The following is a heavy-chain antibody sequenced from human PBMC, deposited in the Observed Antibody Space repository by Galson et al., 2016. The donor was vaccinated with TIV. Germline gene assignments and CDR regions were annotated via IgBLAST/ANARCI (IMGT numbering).Heavy chain of an antibody. D-gene: IGHD3-10*01. CDR3: AGTNYYGSQSPPPPFDY. Sequence: ETLSLTCFVSGGYINSFFWTWIRQPPGKGLEWIGSIYYNGTTNYLPSLTSRVTMSLDTSKNPFSLKLRSVTAADTAIYYCAGTNYYGSQSPPPPFDYWGRGTLVAVSS. CDR1: GGYINSFF. J-gene: IGHJ4*02. V-gene: IGHV4-59*12. CDR2: IYYNGTT.